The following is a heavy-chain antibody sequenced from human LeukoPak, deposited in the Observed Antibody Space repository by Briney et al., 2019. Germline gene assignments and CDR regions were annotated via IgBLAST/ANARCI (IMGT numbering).Heavy chain of an antibody. CDR2: IKQDGSEK. Sequence: GGSLRLSCAASGFTFSSYWMSWVRQAPGKGLEWVANIKQDGSEKYYVDSVKGRFTVSRDNPKNTLYLQMNSLRVEDTAVYYCARGHPHGWELYLDYWGQGTLVTVSS. V-gene: IGHV3-7*01. D-gene: IGHD1-26*01. CDR1: GFTFSSYW. J-gene: IGHJ4*02. CDR3: ARGHPHGWELYLDY.